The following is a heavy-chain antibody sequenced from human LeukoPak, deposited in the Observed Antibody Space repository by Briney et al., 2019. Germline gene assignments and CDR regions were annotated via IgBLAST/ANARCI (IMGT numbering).Heavy chain of an antibody. D-gene: IGHD3-22*01. V-gene: IGHV4-4*02. CDR2: IYHSGST. J-gene: IGHJ4*02. CDR3: ARANYYDSSGYIDY. CDR1: GGSISSSNW. Sequence: PSGTLSLTCAVSGGSISSSNWWSWVRQPPGKGLEWIGEIYHSGSTNYNPSLKSRVTISVDKSKNQFSLRLSSVTAADTAVYYCARANYYDSSGYIDYWGQGTLVTVSS.